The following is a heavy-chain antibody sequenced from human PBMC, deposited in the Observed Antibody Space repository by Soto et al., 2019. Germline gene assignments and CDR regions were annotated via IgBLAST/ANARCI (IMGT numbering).Heavy chain of an antibody. V-gene: IGHV1-46*01. D-gene: IGHD5-18*01. CDR3: ARSIGRDTAMVTLDY. CDR1: GYTFTSYY. J-gene: IGHJ4*02. Sequence: ASVKVSCKASGYTFTSYYMHWVRQAPGQGLEWMGIINPSGGSTSYAQKFQGRVTMTRDTSASTVYMELSSLRSEDTAVYYCARSIGRDTAMVTLDYWGQGTLVTVSS. CDR2: INPSGGST.